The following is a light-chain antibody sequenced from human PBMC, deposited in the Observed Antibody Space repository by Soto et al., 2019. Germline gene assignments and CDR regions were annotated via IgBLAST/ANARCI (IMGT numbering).Light chain of an antibody. CDR3: SSYTSSSTVV. CDR2: EVS. CDR1: SSDVGSYNR. J-gene: IGLJ2*01. Sequence: QSALTQPPSVSGSPGQSVTISCTGTSSDVGSYNRVSWYQQPPGTAPKLMIYEVSNTPSGVPDRFSGSKSGNTASLTISGLQAEDEADYYCSSYTSSSTVVFGGGTKLTVL. V-gene: IGLV2-18*02.